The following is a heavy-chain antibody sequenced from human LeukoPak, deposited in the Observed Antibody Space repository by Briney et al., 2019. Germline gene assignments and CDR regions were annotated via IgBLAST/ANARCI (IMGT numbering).Heavy chain of an antibody. D-gene: IGHD1-26*01. CDR2: IYPSDSDS. V-gene: IGHV5-51*01. Sequence: SLPISCKGSGYSFTRYWFGWLRWMPGKGLEWMGIIYPSDSDSRYSPSFQGQVIISVDKSISTAYLQWSSLNASDTAMYYCARHVEVVSGNDAFDIWGAERPGRVSS. CDR3: ARHVEVVSGNDAFDI. J-gene: IGHJ3*02. CDR1: GYSFTRYW.